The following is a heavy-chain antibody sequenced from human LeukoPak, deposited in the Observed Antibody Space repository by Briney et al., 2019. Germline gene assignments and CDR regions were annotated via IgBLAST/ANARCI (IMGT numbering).Heavy chain of an antibody. CDR1: GFSLSTSGVG. V-gene: IGHV2-5*02. Sequence: SGPTLVKPTQTLTLTCTFSGFSLSTSGVGVGWIRQPPGKALEWLALIYWDDDKRYSPSLKSRLTITKDTSKNQVVLTMTNMDPVDTATYYCAHRDGDFWSGQYSMDDWFDPWGQGTLVTVSS. J-gene: IGHJ5*02. CDR3: AHRDGDFWSGQYSMDDWFDP. D-gene: IGHD3-3*01. CDR2: IYWDDDK.